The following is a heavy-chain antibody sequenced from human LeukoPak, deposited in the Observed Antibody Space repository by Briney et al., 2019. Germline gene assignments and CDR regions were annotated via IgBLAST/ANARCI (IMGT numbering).Heavy chain of an antibody. CDR1: GGSISSGGYY. D-gene: IGHD2-21*01. J-gene: IGHJ3*02. CDR2: IYYSGST. V-gene: IGHV4-31*03. CDR3: ARDRVSGDSSAFDI. Sequence: PSETLSLTCTVSGGSISSGGYYWSWIRQHPGKGLEWIGYIYYSGSTYYNPSLKSRVTISVDTSKNQLSLKLSSVTAADTAVYYCARDRVSGDSSAFDIWGQGTMVTVSS.